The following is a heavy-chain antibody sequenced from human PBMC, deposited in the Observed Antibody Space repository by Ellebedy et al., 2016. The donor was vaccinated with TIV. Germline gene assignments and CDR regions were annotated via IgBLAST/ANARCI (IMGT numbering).Heavy chain of an antibody. CDR3: ARDLPVPDY. V-gene: IGHV3-30-3*01. Sequence: GGSLRLSXAASGFTFSSYAMHWVRQAPGKGLEWVAVISYDGSNKYYADSMKGRFTISRDNSKNTLYLQMNSLRAEDTAVYYCARDLPVPDYWGQGTLVTVSS. CDR1: GFTFSSYA. CDR2: ISYDGSNK. D-gene: IGHD2-2*01. J-gene: IGHJ4*02.